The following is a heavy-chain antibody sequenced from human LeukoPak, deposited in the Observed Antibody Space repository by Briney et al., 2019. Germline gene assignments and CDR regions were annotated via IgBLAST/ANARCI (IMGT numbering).Heavy chain of an antibody. CDR3: ARGRRPGIAVAGKYYFDY. J-gene: IGHJ4*02. V-gene: IGHV4-34*01. CDR1: GGSLSGYY. D-gene: IGHD6-19*01. Sequence: SETLSLTCAVYGGSLSGYYWSWIRQPPGKGLEWIGEINHSGSTNYNPSLKSRVTISVDTSKNQFSLKLSSVTAADTAVYYCARGRRPGIAVAGKYYFDYWGQGTLVTVSS. CDR2: INHSGST.